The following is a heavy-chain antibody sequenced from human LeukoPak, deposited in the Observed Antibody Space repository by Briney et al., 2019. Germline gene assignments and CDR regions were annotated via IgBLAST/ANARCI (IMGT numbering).Heavy chain of an antibody. V-gene: IGHV4-61*02. Sequence: SQTLSLTCTVSGGSISSGSYYWSWIRQPAGKGLEWIGRIHTSGSTNYNPSLKSRATISVDTSKNQFSLKLSSVTAADTAVYYCARTVVVPAAIYYYYYGMDVWGQGTTVTVSS. CDR1: GGSISSGSYY. J-gene: IGHJ6*02. D-gene: IGHD2-2*01. CDR2: IHTSGST. CDR3: ARTVVVPAAIYYYYYGMDV.